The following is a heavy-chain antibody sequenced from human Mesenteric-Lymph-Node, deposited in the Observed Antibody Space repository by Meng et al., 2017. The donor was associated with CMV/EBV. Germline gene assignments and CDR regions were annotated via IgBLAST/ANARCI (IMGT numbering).Heavy chain of an antibody. Sequence: SETLSLTCAVYGGSFSGYYWSWIRQPPGKGLEWIGNVHYSGSTNYKPSLQSRVTISVDTSKNQFSMRLSSVTAADTALYYCARMSGYDTLTGNDAFDFWGPGTMVTVSS. D-gene: IGHD3-9*01. CDR1: GGSFSGYY. CDR2: VHYSGST. J-gene: IGHJ3*01. CDR3: ARMSGYDTLTGNDAFDF. V-gene: IGHV4-59*01.